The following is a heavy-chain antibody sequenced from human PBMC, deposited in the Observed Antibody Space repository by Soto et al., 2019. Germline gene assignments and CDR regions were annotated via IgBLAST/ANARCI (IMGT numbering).Heavy chain of an antibody. D-gene: IGHD2-15*01. Sequence: QVQLVQSGAEVKKPGSSVKVSCKASGGTFSSYAISWVRQAPGQGLEWMGGIIPIFGTAKYAQKFQGRVTITADESTSTAYMELSSLRSEDTAVYYCARRERGYCSGGSCPDWYFDLWGRGTLVTVSS. CDR1: GGTFSSYA. CDR2: IIPIFGTA. CDR3: ARRERGYCSGGSCPDWYFDL. J-gene: IGHJ2*01. V-gene: IGHV1-69*12.